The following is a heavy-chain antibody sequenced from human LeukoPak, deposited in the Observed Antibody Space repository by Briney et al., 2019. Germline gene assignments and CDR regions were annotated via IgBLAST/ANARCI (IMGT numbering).Heavy chain of an antibody. D-gene: IGHD4-17*01. V-gene: IGHV4-39*02. CDR2: IYYSGLT. J-gene: IGHJ4*02. CDR1: GGSISSSSSY. CDR3: ASGTFDDYGDYDRGDYFDH. Sequence: SETLSLTCTVSGGSISSSSSYWAWIRQPPGKGPEWIGSIYYSGLTYDNPSLKSRVSISVDPSKNHFSLKVSSVTAADTAVSYCASGTFDDYGDYDRGDYFDHWGQGTLVTVSS.